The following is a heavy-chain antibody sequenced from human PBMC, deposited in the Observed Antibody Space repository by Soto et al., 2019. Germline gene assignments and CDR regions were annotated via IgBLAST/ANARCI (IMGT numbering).Heavy chain of an antibody. CDR3: ARSNWPSWELFDY. V-gene: IGHV4-28*01. D-gene: IGHD1-26*01. Sequence: QVQLQESGPGLVKPSDTLSLTCAVSGYSISSTNWWGWIRQPPGEGLAWIGYIYYSGSTYYNPSLTSRVTMSVDTSKNQFSLKLSSVTAVDTAVYYCARSNWPSWELFDYWGQGTLVTVSS. CDR2: IYYSGST. J-gene: IGHJ4*02. CDR1: GYSISSTNW.